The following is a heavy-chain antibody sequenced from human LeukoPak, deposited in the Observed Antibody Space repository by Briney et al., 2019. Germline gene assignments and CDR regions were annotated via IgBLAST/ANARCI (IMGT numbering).Heavy chain of an antibody. Sequence: GGSLRLSCAASGFTFSSYSMNWVRQAPGKGLEWVSSISSSSSYIYYADSVKGRFTISRDNAKNSLYLQMNSLRAEDTAVYYCVRDLKSDEVSPGALPSNWFDPWGQGTLVTVSS. J-gene: IGHJ5*02. V-gene: IGHV3-21*01. CDR3: VRDLKSDEVSPGALPSNWFDP. CDR1: GFTFSSYS. D-gene: IGHD1-26*01. CDR2: ISSSSSYI.